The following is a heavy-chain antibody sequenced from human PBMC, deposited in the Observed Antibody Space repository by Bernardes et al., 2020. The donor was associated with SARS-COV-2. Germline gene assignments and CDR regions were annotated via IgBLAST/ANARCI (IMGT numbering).Heavy chain of an antibody. CDR2: IYPGDSDT. CDR1: GYSFTRYW. CDR3: ARRPLNNWFDP. V-gene: IGHV5-51*01. Sequence: GASLKISCKGSGYSFTRYWIGWVRPIPGKGLEWMGIIYPGDSDTRYSPSFQGQVTISADKSISTAYLQWSSLKASDTAMYYCARRPLNNWFDPWGQGTLVTVSS. J-gene: IGHJ5*02.